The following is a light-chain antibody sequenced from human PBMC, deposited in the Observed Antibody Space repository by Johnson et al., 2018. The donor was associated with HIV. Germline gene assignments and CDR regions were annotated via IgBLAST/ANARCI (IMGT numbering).Light chain of an antibody. CDR1: SSNIGNNY. J-gene: IGLJ1*01. CDR3: GTWDSSLRVGF. V-gene: IGLV1-51*01. CDR2: DSD. Sequence: QSVLTQPPSVSAAPGQKVTISCSGSSSNIGNNYVSWYQHLPATAPKLLIYDSDTRPSGIPDRFSGSKSRTSATLGITGLQTGDEADYYCGTWDSSLRVGFFGTGTKVTVL.